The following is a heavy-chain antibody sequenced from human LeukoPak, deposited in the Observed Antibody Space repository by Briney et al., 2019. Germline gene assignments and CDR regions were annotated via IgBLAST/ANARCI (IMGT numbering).Heavy chain of an antibody. CDR3: AKGRDYGGRQWYFDY. Sequence: PGRSLRLSCAASGFTFSAYVMHWVRQAPGKGLEWVAVISYDGSNKNYADSVKGRFTISRDNSKNTLYLQMNSLRAEDTAVYYCAKGRDYGGRQWYFDYWGQGTLVTVSS. J-gene: IGHJ4*02. CDR2: ISYDGSNK. D-gene: IGHD4-23*01. CDR1: GFTFSAYV. V-gene: IGHV3-30*18.